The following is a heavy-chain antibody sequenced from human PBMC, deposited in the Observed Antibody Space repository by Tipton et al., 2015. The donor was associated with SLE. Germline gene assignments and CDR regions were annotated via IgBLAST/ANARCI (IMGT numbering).Heavy chain of an antibody. CDR1: GFTFSSYA. D-gene: IGHD6-13*01. V-gene: IGHV3-21*04. CDR3: AKLSGPAACIY. CDR2: ISSSSSYI. J-gene: IGHJ4*02. Sequence: SLRLSCAASGFTFSSYAMSWVRQAPGKGREWVSSISSSSSYIYYADSVKGRFTISRDNAKNSLYLQMNSLSAEDTAVYYCAKLSGPAACIYWGQGTLVTVSS.